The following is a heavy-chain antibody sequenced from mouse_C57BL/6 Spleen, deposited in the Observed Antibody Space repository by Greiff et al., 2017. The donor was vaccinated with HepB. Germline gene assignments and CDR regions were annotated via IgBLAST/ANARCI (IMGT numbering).Heavy chain of an antibody. CDR2: ISSGSSTI. V-gene: IGHV5-17*01. CDR1: GFTFSDYG. CDR3: ARNWPYWYFDV. J-gene: IGHJ1*03. Sequence: DVKLVESGGGLVKPGGSLKLSCAASGFTFSDYGMHWVRQAPEKGLEWVAYISSGSSTIYYADTVKGRFTISRDNAKNTLFLQMTSLRSEDTAMYYCARNWPYWYFDVWGTGTTVTVSS. D-gene: IGHD4-1*01.